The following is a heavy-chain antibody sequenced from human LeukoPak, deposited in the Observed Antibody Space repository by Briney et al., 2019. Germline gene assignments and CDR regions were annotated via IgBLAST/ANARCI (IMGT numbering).Heavy chain of an antibody. CDR1: GGSISSGGYY. CDR3: ARATSPGYYFDY. Sequence: SETLSLTCTVSGGSISSGGYYWSWIRQHPGTGLEWIAYIYYNGDTYYNPSLKSRVTISIDTSKNQFSLKLSSVTAADTAVYFCARATSPGYYFDYWGQGTLVTVPS. D-gene: IGHD7-27*01. CDR2: IYYNGDT. V-gene: IGHV4-31*03. J-gene: IGHJ4*02.